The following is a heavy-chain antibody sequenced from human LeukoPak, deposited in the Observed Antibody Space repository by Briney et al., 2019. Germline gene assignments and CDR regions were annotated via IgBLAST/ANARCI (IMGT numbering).Heavy chain of an antibody. D-gene: IGHD5-18*01. V-gene: IGHV3-7*03. CDR1: GFTFSSYW. CDR2: IKQDGSEK. CDR3: AREVLKYSYGYSDY. Sequence: GGPLRLSCAASGFTFSSYWMSWVRQAPGKGLEWVANIKQDGSEKYYVDSVKGRFTISRDNAKNSLYLQMNSLRAEDTAVYYCAREVLKYSYGYSDYWGQGTLVTVSS. J-gene: IGHJ4*02.